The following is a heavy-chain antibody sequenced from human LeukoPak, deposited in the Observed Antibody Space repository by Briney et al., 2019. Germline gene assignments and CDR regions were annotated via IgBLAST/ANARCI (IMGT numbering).Heavy chain of an antibody. CDR2: INPNSGGT. V-gene: IGHV1-2*02. CDR3: ARGTTTWTVTGGDFDY. Sequence: GASVKVSFKASGYTFTGYYMHWVRQAPGQGLEWMGWINPNSGGTNYAQKFQGRVTMTRDTSISTAYMELSRLRSDDTAVYYCARGTTTWTVTGGDFDYWGQGTLVTVSS. CDR1: GYTFTGYY. D-gene: IGHD1-20*01. J-gene: IGHJ4*02.